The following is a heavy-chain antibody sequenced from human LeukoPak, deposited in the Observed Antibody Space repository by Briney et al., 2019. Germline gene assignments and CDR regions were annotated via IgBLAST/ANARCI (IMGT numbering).Heavy chain of an antibody. V-gene: IGHV1-69*05. J-gene: IGHJ4*02. D-gene: IGHD1-26*01. CDR3: ARDRPEEWELFTGGLRLDY. CDR2: IIPIFGTA. CDR1: GGTFSSYA. Sequence: GASVKVSCKASGGTFSSYAISWVRQAPGQGLEWMGRIIPIFGTANYAQKFQGRVTITTDESTSTAYMELSSLTSEDTAVYYCARDRPEEWELFTGGLRLDYWGQGTLVTVSS.